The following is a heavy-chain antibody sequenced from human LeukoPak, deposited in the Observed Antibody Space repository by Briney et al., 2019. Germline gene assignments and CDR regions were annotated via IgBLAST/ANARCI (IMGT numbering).Heavy chain of an antibody. CDR2: IYSGGST. CDR1: GFTVSSNY. D-gene: IGHD1-26*01. V-gene: IGHV3-53*01. Sequence: GGSLRLSCAASGFTVSSNYMTWVRQAPGKGLEWVSVIYSGGSTYYADSVKGRFTISRDNSKNTLYLQMNSLRAEDTAVYYCARGGWELSFDYWGQGTLVTVSS. CDR3: ARGGWELSFDY. J-gene: IGHJ4*02.